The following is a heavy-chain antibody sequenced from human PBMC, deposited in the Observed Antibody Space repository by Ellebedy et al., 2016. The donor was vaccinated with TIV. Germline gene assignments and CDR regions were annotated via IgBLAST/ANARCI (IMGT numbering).Heavy chain of an antibody. Sequence: MPSETLSLTCTVSGGSINSGGYYWSWIRQYPGKGLEWIGYIYYSGSTNYNPSLKSRVTISVDTSKNQFSLKLSSVTAADTAVYYCARADYSNQPLLDYYGMDVWGQGTTVTVSS. V-gene: IGHV4-61*08. CDR3: ARADYSNQPLLDYYGMDV. CDR2: IYYSGST. D-gene: IGHD4-11*01. CDR1: GGSINSGGYY. J-gene: IGHJ6*02.